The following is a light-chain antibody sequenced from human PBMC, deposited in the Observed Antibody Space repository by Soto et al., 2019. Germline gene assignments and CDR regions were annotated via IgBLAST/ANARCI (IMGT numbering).Light chain of an antibody. CDR2: GNS. V-gene: IGLV1-40*01. CDR1: SSNIGAGYD. J-gene: IGLJ1*01. Sequence: QSVLTQPPSVSGAPGQRVTISCTGSSSNIGAGYDVHWYQQLPGTAPKLLIYGNSNRPSGVPDRFSGSKSGTSASLAITGLQAEDEADYHCRSYDSSLSGSYVFGTGTKVTV. CDR3: RSYDSSLSGSYV.